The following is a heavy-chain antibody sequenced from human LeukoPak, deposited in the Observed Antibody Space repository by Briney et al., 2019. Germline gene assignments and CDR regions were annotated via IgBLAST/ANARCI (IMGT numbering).Heavy chain of an antibody. D-gene: IGHD5-18*01. V-gene: IGHV4-39*02. CDR2: IYYSGST. CDR3: ARDRGRIQLWFFDY. CDR1: GGSISSSSYY. Sequence: PSETLSLTCTVSGGSISSSSYYWGWTRQPPGKGLEWIGSIYYSGSTYYNPSLKSRVTISVDTSKNQFSLKLRSVTAADTAVYYCARDRGRIQLWFFDYWGQGTLVTVSS. J-gene: IGHJ4*02.